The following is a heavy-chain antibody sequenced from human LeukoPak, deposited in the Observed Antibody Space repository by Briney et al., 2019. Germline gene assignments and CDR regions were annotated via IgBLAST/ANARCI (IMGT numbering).Heavy chain of an antibody. D-gene: IGHD4-17*01. CDR3: ARSDYGDLHNFDY. Sequence: KAGGSLRLSCAASGFTFSDYYMSWIRQAPGKGLEWVSYISSSGSTIYYADSVKGRFTISRDNAKNSLYLQMNSLRAEDTAVYYCARSDYGDLHNFDYWGQGTLVTASS. CDR1: GFTFSDYY. CDR2: ISSSGSTI. J-gene: IGHJ4*02. V-gene: IGHV3-11*01.